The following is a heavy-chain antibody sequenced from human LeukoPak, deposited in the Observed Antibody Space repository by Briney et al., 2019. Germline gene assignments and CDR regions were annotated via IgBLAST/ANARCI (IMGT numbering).Heavy chain of an antibody. CDR3: ATTTIRLGY. D-gene: IGHD1-26*01. Sequence: SETVSLPCTVSGGSISSSSKYWGWIRQPPGKGLEWIGSIYYSGTTYYNPSLKSRVTISVDTSKNQFSLKLSSVTAADTAVYYCATTTIRLGYWGQGTLVTVSS. CDR1: GGSISSSSKY. V-gene: IGHV4-39*07. CDR2: IYYSGTT. J-gene: IGHJ4*02.